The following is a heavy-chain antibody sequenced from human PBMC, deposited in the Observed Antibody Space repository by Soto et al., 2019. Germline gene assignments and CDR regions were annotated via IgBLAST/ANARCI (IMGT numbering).Heavy chain of an antibody. CDR1: GGSFSSYD. CDR2: IDPISGTS. CDR3: APEAYYYHSQSFHWFEP. D-gene: IGHD3-10*01. Sequence: QVQLVQSGAEVKKPGSSVKVSCTTSGGSFSSYDIYWLRQAPGQGLEWVGSIDPISGTSDYAQRVQDRVTITADESTGTIYMDLSSLRSEATPEYFCAPEAYYYHSQSFHWFEPWGQGTHVTVSS. V-gene: IGHV1-69*01. J-gene: IGHJ5*02.